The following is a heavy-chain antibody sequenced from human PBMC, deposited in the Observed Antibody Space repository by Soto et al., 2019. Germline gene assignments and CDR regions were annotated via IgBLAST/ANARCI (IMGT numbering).Heavy chain of an antibody. CDR2: SYSGGSI. CDR3: ARMYSSGSGWFHP. CDR1: GYSITAGGYY. Sequence: ASETLSLTCFVSGYSITAGGYYWSWIRHHPGKGLEWVGSSYSGGSIIYNPSLRSRVSISGDPSSNQFSMSLTSVTAADTARYYCARMYSSGSGWFHPWGQGTLVTVSS. D-gene: IGHD6-19*01. J-gene: IGHJ5*02. V-gene: IGHV4-31*10.